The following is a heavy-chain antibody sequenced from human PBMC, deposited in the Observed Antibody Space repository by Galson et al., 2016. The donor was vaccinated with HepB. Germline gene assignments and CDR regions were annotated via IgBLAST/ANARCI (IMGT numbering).Heavy chain of an antibody. V-gene: IGHV1-69*13. J-gene: IGHJ3*02. Sequence: SVKVSCKASGGTFSNYGFNWVRQAPGQGLERMGGIIPIFGPANYAQKFQGRITIIADESTTTVYLELSSLRSEETAVYYCAADILTDYHAFHIWGQGTMVTGSS. CDR1: GGTFSNYG. CDR2: IIPIFGPA. CDR3: AADILTDYHAFHI. D-gene: IGHD3-9*01.